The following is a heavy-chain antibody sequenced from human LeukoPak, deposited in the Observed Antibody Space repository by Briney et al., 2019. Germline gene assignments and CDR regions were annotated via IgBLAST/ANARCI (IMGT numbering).Heavy chain of an antibody. D-gene: IGHD1-26*01. CDR2: INQDGSEK. CDR3: ARVGSGNFLGAFDI. V-gene: IGHV3-7*03. CDR1: GFTFSRNW. Sequence: GGSLRLSCAASGFTFSRNWMIRVRQAPGKRLEWVANINQDGSEKYYVDSVKGRFTISRDNAKNSLFLQMNSLRAEDTAVYYCARVGSGNFLGAFDIWGQGTMVTVSS. J-gene: IGHJ3*02.